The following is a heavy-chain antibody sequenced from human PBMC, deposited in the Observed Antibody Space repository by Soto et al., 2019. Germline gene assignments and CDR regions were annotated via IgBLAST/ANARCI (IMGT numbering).Heavy chain of an antibody. J-gene: IGHJ6*02. Sequence: GESLKISCKGSGYSFTSYWIGWVRQMPGKGLEWMGIIYPGDSDTRYSPSFQGQVTISADNSITTAYLQWSSLKASDTAMYYCARGAYDILTGDYKSYYGMDVWGQGTTVTVS. CDR2: IYPGDSDT. CDR3: ARGAYDILTGDYKSYYGMDV. V-gene: IGHV5-51*01. D-gene: IGHD3-9*01. CDR1: GYSFTSYW.